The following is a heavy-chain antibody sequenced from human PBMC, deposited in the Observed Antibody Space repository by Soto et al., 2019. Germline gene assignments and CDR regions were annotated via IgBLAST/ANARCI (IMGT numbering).Heavy chain of an antibody. D-gene: IGHD2-15*01. Sequence: QEQLVQSGAEVKKPGASVKVSCKTSGYTFTDYDINWVRQATGQGLEWIGWMNPNSGETGYAQKFQGRVTMTRSASISTAYLELSSLRSEDTAVYYCARVAVAARPRWYNWFAPWGQGTLVTVSS. J-gene: IGHJ5*02. CDR3: ARVAVAARPRWYNWFAP. CDR1: GYTFTDYD. V-gene: IGHV1-8*01. CDR2: MNPNSGET.